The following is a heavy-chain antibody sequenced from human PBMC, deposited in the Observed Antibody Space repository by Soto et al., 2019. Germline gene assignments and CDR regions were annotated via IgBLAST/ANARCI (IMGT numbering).Heavy chain of an antibody. J-gene: IGHJ4*02. D-gene: IGHD3-22*01. CDR3: ARDRGYYDSSGYYSGY. CDR2: ISAYNGNT. V-gene: IGHV1-18*04. Sequence: ASVKVSCKASGYTFTSYGISWVRQAPGQGLEWMGWISAYNGNTNYAQKLQGRVTMTTDTSTSAAYMELRSLRSDDTAVYYCARDRGYYDSSGYYSGYWGQGTLVTVSS. CDR1: GYTFTSYG.